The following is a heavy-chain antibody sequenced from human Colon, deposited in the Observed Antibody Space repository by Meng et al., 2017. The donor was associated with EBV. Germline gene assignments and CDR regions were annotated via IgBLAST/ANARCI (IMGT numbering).Heavy chain of an antibody. CDR2: VYHTGST. CDR3: ARVWQSLTAFFDS. V-gene: IGHV4-4*02. J-gene: IGHJ4*02. Sequence: QVQMQEAGPGLVKTSGTLTLTCAVSGGSTSSSHWWTWVRQPPGKGLEWIGEVYHTGSTKYNPSLKSRLTISVDKSKNQFSLNLTSVTAADTAVYYCARVWQSLTAFFDSWGQGTLVTVSS. CDR1: GGSTSSSHW. D-gene: IGHD2-21*01.